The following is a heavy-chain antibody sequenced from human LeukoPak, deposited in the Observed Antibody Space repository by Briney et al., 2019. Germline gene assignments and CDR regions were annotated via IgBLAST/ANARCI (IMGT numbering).Heavy chain of an antibody. Sequence: SETLSLTCTVSGGSISSGSYYWSWIRQPAGKGLEWIGRIYTSGSTNYNPSLKSRVTISVDTSKNQFSLKLSSVTAADTAVYYCAREGYGDYGLDYWGQGTLVTVS. CDR2: IYTSGST. D-gene: IGHD4-17*01. V-gene: IGHV4-61*02. J-gene: IGHJ4*02. CDR3: AREGYGDYGLDY. CDR1: GGSISSGSYY.